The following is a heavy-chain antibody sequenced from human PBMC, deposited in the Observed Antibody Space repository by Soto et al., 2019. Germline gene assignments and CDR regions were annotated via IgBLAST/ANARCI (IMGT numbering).Heavy chain of an antibody. D-gene: IGHD5-18*01. CDR3: GRALYTAPGDY. Sequence: ASVTVSCKSSGYTFSTYYMHWVRQAPGQGLERMGISDPSDGTTFYAREFQGRVTLTRDTATSTVYMEVRSLTSDDTAVYYCGRALYTAPGDYLGLGTLVTVSS. J-gene: IGHJ4*02. CDR1: GYTFSTYY. CDR2: SDPSDGTT. V-gene: IGHV1-46*03.